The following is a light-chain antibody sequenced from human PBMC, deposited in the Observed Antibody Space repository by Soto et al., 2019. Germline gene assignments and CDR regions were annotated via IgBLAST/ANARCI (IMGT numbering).Light chain of an antibody. V-gene: IGLV2-14*01. CDR1: SSDVGGYDY. CDR3: SSFTSNRIYV. Sequence: QSALTQPASVSGSPGQSVTISCTGTSSDVGGYDYVSWYQQHPGTAPKLILYEVNNRPSGVSNRFSGSKSGNTASLIISGLQTEDEADYYCSSFTSNRIYVFGPGTKLTVL. CDR2: EVN. J-gene: IGLJ1*01.